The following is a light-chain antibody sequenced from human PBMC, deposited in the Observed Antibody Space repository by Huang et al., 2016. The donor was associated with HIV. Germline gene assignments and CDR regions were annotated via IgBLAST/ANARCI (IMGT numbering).Light chain of an antibody. CDR1: QSVSSSY. V-gene: IGKV3-20*01. CDR2: NAS. CDR3: QQYGSSRLFT. J-gene: IGKJ3*01. Sequence: DIVLTQSPGTLSLSPGERATLSCRAIQSVSSSYLAWYQQKPCHAPRILIFNASSRATGIPDRCSGSGSGTDFTLSISRLEPEDFAVYYCQQYGSSRLFTFGPGTKVDIK.